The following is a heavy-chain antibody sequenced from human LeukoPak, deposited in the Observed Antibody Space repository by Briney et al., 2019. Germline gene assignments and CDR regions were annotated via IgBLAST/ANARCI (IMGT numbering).Heavy chain of an antibody. V-gene: IGHV1-46*01. Sequence: ASVKVSCKASGYTFTSYYMHWVRQAPGQGLEWMGIINPSGGSTSYAQKFQGRVTMTRDMSTSTVYMELSSLRSEDTAVYYCARDYYDSSGRYYFDYWGQGTLVTVSS. CDR3: ARDYYDSSGRYYFDY. J-gene: IGHJ4*02. D-gene: IGHD3-22*01. CDR2: INPSGGST. CDR1: GYTFTSYY.